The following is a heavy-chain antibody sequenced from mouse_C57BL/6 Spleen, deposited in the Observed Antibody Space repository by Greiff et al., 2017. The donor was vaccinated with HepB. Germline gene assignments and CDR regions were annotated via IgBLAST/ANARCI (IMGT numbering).Heavy chain of an antibody. D-gene: IGHD1-1*01. CDR1: GYTFTSYW. V-gene: IGHV1-50*01. CDR3: ARREESSGTVVASDY. J-gene: IGHJ2*01. Sequence: QVQLQQPGAELVKPGASVKLSCKASGYTFTSYWMQWVKQRPGQGLEWIGEIDPSDSYTNYNQKFKGKATLTVDTSSSTAYMQLSSLTSEDSAVYYCARREESSGTVVASDYWGQGTTLTVSS. CDR2: IDPSDSYT.